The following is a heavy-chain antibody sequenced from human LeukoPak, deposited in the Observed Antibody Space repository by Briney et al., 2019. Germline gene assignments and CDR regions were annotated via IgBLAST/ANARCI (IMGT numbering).Heavy chain of an antibody. CDR3: SRTKYRWGLRRAAFDI. CDR1: GYTFTGYY. V-gene: IGHV1-2*02. CDR2: INPNSGGT. D-gene: IGHD1-26*01. J-gene: IGHJ3*02. Sequence: GASVKVSCKASGYTFTGYYMHWVRQAPGQGLEWMGWINPNSGGTNYAQKFQGRVTMTRDTSISTAYMELSRPRCDDTAVYYGSRTKYRWGLRRAAFDILGQGTMVTVSS.